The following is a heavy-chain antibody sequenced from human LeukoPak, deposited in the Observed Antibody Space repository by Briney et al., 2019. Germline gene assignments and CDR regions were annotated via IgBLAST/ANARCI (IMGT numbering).Heavy chain of an antibody. CDR3: ARDRGYYFDY. V-gene: IGHV3-66*01. Sequence: ETLSLTCTVSGGSISSYYWSWIRQPPGKGLEWVSVIYSGGSTYYADSVKGRFTISRDNSKNTLYLQMNSLRAEDTAVYYCARDRGYYFDYWGQGTLVTVSS. J-gene: IGHJ4*02. CDR2: IYSGGST. CDR1: GGSISSYY. D-gene: IGHD3-10*01.